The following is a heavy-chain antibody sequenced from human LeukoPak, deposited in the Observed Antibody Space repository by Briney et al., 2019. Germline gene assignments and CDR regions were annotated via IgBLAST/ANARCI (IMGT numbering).Heavy chain of an antibody. Sequence: GSSVKVSCKASGGTFSSYAISWVRQAPGQGLEWMGGIIPIFGTANYAQKFQGRVTITADESTSTAYMELSSLRVDDTAVYYCARDFPGIGRGTFDFWGQGTIITVSS. CDR1: GGTFSSYA. D-gene: IGHD3-10*01. CDR2: IIPIFGTA. J-gene: IGHJ3*01. V-gene: IGHV1-69*01. CDR3: ARDFPGIGRGTFDF.